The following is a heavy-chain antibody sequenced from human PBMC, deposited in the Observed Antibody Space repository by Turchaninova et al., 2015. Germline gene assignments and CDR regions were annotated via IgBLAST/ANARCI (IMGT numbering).Heavy chain of an antibody. Sequence: QVQLQQSGPGLVKPSQTLSLTCAISGDSVSSSSAAWNWISQSPSTGLEWLGWPYYRSRRYTVYALYVKSRITIPLIKTENQFYLRLNSVTPEDTAVYYCARGGTYFKGFEFWGQGALVTVSS. CDR3: ARGGTYFKGFEF. J-gene: IGHJ4*02. V-gene: IGHV6-1*01. D-gene: IGHD1-26*01. CDR2: PYYRSRRYT. CDR1: GDSVSSSSAA.